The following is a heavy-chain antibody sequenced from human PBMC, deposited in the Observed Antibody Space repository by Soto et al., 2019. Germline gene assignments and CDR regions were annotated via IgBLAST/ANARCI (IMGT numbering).Heavy chain of an antibody. D-gene: IGHD3-10*01. Sequence: ASVKVSCKVSGYTLTELSMHWVRQAPGKGPEWMGGFDPEDGETIYAQKLQGRVTMTEDTSTDTAYMELSSLRSEDTAVYYCATGGRITMVRGVTPGGAFDIWGQGTMVTVSS. CDR1: GYTLTELS. J-gene: IGHJ3*02. CDR3: ATGGRITMVRGVTPGGAFDI. CDR2: FDPEDGET. V-gene: IGHV1-24*01.